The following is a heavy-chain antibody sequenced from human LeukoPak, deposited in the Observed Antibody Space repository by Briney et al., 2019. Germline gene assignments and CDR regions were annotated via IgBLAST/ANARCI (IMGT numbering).Heavy chain of an antibody. CDR2: DSGNGEDT. J-gene: IGHJ4*02. Sequence: GGSQRLSCAASGFTFSRQAMSWVRQAPGKGLEWGSTDSGNGEDTYYAGSVKGRFTISRDNSKNTVYLHMRSLRAEDTAVYYCARDLGSSVDSWGQGTLVTVSS. CDR3: ARDLGSSVDS. V-gene: IGHV3-23*01. CDR1: GFTFSRQA. D-gene: IGHD6-6*01.